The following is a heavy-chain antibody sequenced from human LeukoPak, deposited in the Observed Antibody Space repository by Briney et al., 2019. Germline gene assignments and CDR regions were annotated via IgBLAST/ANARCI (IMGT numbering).Heavy chain of an antibody. D-gene: IGHD6-19*01. CDR1: GYTFTKYH. J-gene: IGHJ3*02. CDR2: INPNSGGT. V-gene: IGHV1-2*02. CDR3: ARTVAGTFWGAFDI. Sequence: ASVTVSCKTSGYTFTKYHMHWVRQAPGQGLEWMGWINPNSGGTNYAQKFQGRVTMTRDTSISTAYMELSRLRSDDTAVYYCARTVAGTFWGAFDIWGQGTMVTVSS.